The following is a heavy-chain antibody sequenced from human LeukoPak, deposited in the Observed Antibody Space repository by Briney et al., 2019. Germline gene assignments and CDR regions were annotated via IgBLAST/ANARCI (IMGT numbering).Heavy chain of an antibody. Sequence: GGSLRLSCAASGFTFSSYEMNWVRQAPGKGLEWVSYISSSGGTIYYADSVKGRFTISRDNSKNSLYLQMNSLRAEDTAVYYCARGGTHIVVVPAAPPVVGGYDGAFDIWGQGTMVTVSS. D-gene: IGHD2-2*01. CDR2: ISSSGGTI. J-gene: IGHJ3*02. CDR3: ARGGTHIVVVPAAPPVVGGYDGAFDI. V-gene: IGHV3-48*03. CDR1: GFTFSSYE.